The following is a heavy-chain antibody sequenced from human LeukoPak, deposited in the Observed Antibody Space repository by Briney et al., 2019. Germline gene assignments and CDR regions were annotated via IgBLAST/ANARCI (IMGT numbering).Heavy chain of an antibody. D-gene: IGHD3-10*01. J-gene: IGHJ4*02. CDR1: GFTFSSYW. Sequence: GGSLRLSCAASGFTFSSYWMSWVRQAPGKGLEWVANIKQDGSEKYYVDSVKGRFTISRDNAKNSLYLQMNSLRAEDTAVYYWAREGGVPGNTRFVIGGRGPLVTVPS. CDR2: IKQDGSEK. V-gene: IGHV3-7*01. CDR3: AREGGVPGNTRFVI.